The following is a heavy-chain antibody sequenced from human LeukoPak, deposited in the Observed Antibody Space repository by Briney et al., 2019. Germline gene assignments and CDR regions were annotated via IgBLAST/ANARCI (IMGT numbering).Heavy chain of an antibody. CDR2: IYYSGST. J-gene: IGHJ3*02. CDR1: GGSISSSSYY. D-gene: IGHD4-17*01. V-gene: IGHV4-39*01. Sequence: SETLSLTCTVSGGSISSSSYYWGWIRQPPGKGLEWIGSIYYSGSTYYNPSLKSRVTMSVDTSKNQFSLKLSSVTAADTAVYYCARRNDYGAFDIWGQGTMVTVSS. CDR3: ARRNDYGAFDI.